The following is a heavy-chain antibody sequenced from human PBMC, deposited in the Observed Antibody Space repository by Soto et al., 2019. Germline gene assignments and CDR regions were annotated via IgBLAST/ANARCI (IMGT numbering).Heavy chain of an antibody. CDR1: GYTFTRYG. CDR3: AMVDVYVTPSPQDV. CDR2: INTYNGNT. D-gene: IGHD3-16*01. J-gene: IGHJ6*02. Sequence: QVQLVQSGAEVKNPGASVKVSCKASGYTFTRYGIGWARQAPGQGLEWMGWINTYNGNTNYAQNVQGRGTLPTDTSTSTAYMELRSLRSNDTAIYYCAMVDVYVTPSPQDVWGQGTTVIVSS. V-gene: IGHV1-18*01.